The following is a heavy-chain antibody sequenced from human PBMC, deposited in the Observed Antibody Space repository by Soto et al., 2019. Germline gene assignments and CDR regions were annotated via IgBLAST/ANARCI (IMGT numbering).Heavy chain of an antibody. CDR2: ISNDGSKK. J-gene: IGHJ4*02. V-gene: IGHV3-30*03. CDR3: ARIVATWLDY. D-gene: IGHD5-12*01. CDR1: GFAFTNYG. Sequence: VGSLRLSCAVSGFAFTNYGIHWVRQAPGKGLEWVAHISNDGSKKFYGDSVKGRFTISRDNAKNSLYLQMNSLRAEDTAVYYCARIVATWLDYWGQGTLVTVSS.